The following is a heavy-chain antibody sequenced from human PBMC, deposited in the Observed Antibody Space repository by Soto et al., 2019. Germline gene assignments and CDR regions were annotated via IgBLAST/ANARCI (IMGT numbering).Heavy chain of an antibody. CDR3: ASDSSPYYGMDV. J-gene: IGHJ6*02. Sequence: PSETLSLTCAVSGGSISSGGYSWIWIRQPPGKGLEWIGYIYHSGSTYYNPSLKSRVTISVDRSKNQFSLKLSSVTAADTAVYYCASDSSPYYGMDVWGQGTTVTVSS. D-gene: IGHD6-13*01. CDR1: GGSISSGGYS. V-gene: IGHV4-30-2*01. CDR2: IYHSGST.